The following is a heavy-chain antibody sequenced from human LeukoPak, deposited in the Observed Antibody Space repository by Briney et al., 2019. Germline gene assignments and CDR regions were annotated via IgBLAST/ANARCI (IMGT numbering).Heavy chain of an antibody. CDR3: ARGRGVYGSGSYFLPFDY. Sequence: GGSLRLSCAASGFTFDDYGMSWVRQAPGKGLEWVSGINWNGGSTGYADSVKGRFTISRDNAKNSLYLQMSSLRAEDTALYYCARGRGVYGSGSYFLPFDYWGQGTLVTVSS. CDR1: GFTFDDYG. CDR2: INWNGGST. J-gene: IGHJ4*02. V-gene: IGHV3-20*04. D-gene: IGHD3-10*01.